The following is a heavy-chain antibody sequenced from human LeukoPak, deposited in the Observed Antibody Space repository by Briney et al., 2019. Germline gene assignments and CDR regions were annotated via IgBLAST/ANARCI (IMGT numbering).Heavy chain of an antibody. CDR1: GGSISSSSYY. D-gene: IGHD1-26*01. CDR3: ARESVGALLRLEAFDI. J-gene: IGHJ3*02. CDR2: IYYSGST. Sequence: SETLSLTCTVSGGSISSSSYYWSWIRQPPGKGLEWIGSIYYSGSTYYNPSLKSRVTISVDTSKNQFSLKLSSVTAADTAVYYCARESVGALLRLEAFDIWGQGTMVTVSS. V-gene: IGHV4-39*07.